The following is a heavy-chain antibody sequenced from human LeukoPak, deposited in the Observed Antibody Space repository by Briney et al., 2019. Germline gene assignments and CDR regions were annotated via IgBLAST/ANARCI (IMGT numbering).Heavy chain of an antibody. D-gene: IGHD5-18*01. CDR3: ARDRRGYSYGPTNDAFDI. Sequence: SVKLSCNASAGTFSSYSISWVRQAAGQVLEWMGGIIPIFGTANYAQNFQDRVTITTHESTRTAYMEMRSLRSEDTAVYYCARDRRGYSYGPTNDAFDIWGQGTMVTVS. J-gene: IGHJ3*02. CDR2: IIPIFGTA. V-gene: IGHV1-69*05. CDR1: AGTFSSYS.